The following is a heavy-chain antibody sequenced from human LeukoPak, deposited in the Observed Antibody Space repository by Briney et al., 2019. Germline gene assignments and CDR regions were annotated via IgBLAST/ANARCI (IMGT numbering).Heavy chain of an antibody. CDR2: IYYSGST. CDR1: GGSISSYY. CDR3: ARHELAHFDY. V-gene: IGHV4-59*08. D-gene: IGHD3-10*01. J-gene: IGHJ4*02. Sequence: PSETLSLTCTVSGGSISSYYWSWIRQPPGKGLEWIGYIYYSGSTNYNPSLKSRVTISVDTSKNQISLKLSSVSAADTAVYYCARHELAHFDYWGQGTLVTVSS.